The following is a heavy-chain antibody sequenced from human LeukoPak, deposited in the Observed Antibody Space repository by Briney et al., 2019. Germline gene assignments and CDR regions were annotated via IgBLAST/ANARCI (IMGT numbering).Heavy chain of an antibody. CDR2: FDPEDGET. D-gene: IGHD1-26*01. J-gene: IGHJ4*02. Sequence: ASVKDSCKVSGYTLTELSMHWVRQAPGKGLEWMGGFDPEDGETIYAQKFQGRVTMTEDTSTDTAYMELSSLRSEDTAVYYCATGQNQVGATLFDYWGQGTLVTVSS. CDR3: ATGQNQVGATLFDY. CDR1: GYTLTELS. V-gene: IGHV1-24*01.